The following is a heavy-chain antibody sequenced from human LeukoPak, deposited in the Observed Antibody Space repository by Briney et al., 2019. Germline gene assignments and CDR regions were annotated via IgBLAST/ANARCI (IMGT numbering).Heavy chain of an antibody. D-gene: IGHD2-15*01. CDR2: IYTSGST. CDR1: GGSISSYY. V-gene: IGHV4-4*07. Sequence: PSETLSLTCTVSGGSISSYYWSWIRQPAGKGLEWIARIYTSGSTNYNPSLKSRVTMSVDTSKNQFSLKLSSVTAADTAVYYCARHVAPQPFYYSYGMDVWGQGTTVTASS. CDR3: ARHVAPQPFYYSYGMDV. J-gene: IGHJ6*02.